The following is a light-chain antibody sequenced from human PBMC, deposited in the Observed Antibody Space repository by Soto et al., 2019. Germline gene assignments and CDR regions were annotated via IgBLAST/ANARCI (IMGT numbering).Light chain of an antibody. J-gene: IGLJ3*02. CDR2: SDS. Sequence: QSVLTQPPSVSGAPRQRVTISCSGSSSNIGNNAVTWYQQLPGKPPKRLIYSDSLRPSGVSDRFSGYKSGTSAFLAIGGLQYEDEADFYCAAWDDRLNGWGFGGGTNVTVL. CDR3: AAWDDRLNGWG. V-gene: IGLV1-36*01. CDR1: SSNIGNNA.